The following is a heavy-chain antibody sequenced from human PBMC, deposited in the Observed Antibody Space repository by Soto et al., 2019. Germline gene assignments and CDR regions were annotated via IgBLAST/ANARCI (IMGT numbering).Heavy chain of an antibody. CDR2: IKSKTDGGTT. Sequence: GGSLRLSCAASGFTFSNAWMNWVRQAPGKGLEWVGRIKSKTDGGTTDYAAPVKGRFTISRDDSKNTLYLQMNSLKTEDTAVYYCTTGFVGVVIIRYYYYGMDVWGQGTTVTVSS. D-gene: IGHD3-3*01. CDR1: GFTFSNAW. J-gene: IGHJ6*02. V-gene: IGHV3-15*07. CDR3: TTGFVGVVIIRYYYYGMDV.